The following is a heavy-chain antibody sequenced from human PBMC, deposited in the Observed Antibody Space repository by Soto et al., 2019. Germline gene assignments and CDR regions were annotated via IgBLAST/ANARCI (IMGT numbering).Heavy chain of an antibody. D-gene: IGHD5-18*01. J-gene: IGHJ4*02. CDR3: ARALTAMVYFDY. V-gene: IGHV4-61*01. Sequence: PSETLSLTCTVSGGSVSSGSYYWSWIRQPPGKGLEWIGYIYYSGSTNYNPSPKSRVTISVDTSKNQFSLKLSSVTAADTAVYYCARALTAMVYFDYWGQGTLVTVSS. CDR2: IYYSGST. CDR1: GGSVSSGSYY.